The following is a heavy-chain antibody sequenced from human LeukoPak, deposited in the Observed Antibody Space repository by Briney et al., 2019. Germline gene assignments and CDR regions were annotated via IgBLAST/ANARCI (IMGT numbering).Heavy chain of an antibody. D-gene: IGHD4-17*01. Sequence: GESLKISCKGSGYSFTSYWIGWVRQMPGKGLEWMGIIYPGDSDTRYSPSFQGQVTISADKSISTAYLQWSSLKALDTATYYCGRLSATVTTGHFDYWGQGTLVTVSS. CDR1: GYSFTSYW. J-gene: IGHJ4*02. CDR3: GRLSATVTTGHFDY. CDR2: IYPGDSDT. V-gene: IGHV5-51*01.